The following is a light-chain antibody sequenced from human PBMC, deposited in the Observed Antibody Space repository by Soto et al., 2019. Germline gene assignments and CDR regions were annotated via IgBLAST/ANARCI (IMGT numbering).Light chain of an antibody. CDR3: RTSDSSLTAYV. V-gene: IGLV1-51*01. Sequence: QSVLTQPPSVSAAPGQKVTISCSGSTSNIGNNYVSWYPHLPGAAPKLLIYDNNRRPSGIPDRFSGSRSGTSATLGITGLQTGDEADYYCRTSDSSLTAYVFGAGTKVTVL. J-gene: IGLJ1*01. CDR2: DNN. CDR1: TSNIGNNY.